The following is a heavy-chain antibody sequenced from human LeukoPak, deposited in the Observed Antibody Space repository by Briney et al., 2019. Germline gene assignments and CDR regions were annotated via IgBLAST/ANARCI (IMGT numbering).Heavy chain of an antibody. J-gene: IGHJ4*02. V-gene: IGHV3-23*01. D-gene: IGHD3-22*01. CDR2: ISGSGCST. CDR3: TKASAIIVEVRKHFVY. CDR1: GFTFSSYA. Sequence: GGSLRLSCAASGFTFSSYAMCWVRQAPGKGLEWVSVISGSGCSTYYADSVKGRFTISRDNSKNTLYLQMHSLRAEDTAVYYCTKASAIIVEVRKHFVYWGQGTLVTVSS.